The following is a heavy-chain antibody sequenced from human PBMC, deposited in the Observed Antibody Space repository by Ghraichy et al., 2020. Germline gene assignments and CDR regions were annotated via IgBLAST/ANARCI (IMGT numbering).Heavy chain of an antibody. Sequence: SETLSLTCAVSGYSISSDYYWGWIRQPPGKGLEWIGSMYHSGSTYYNPSLKSRVTISVDPSKNQFSLKLSSVTAADTAVYYCAGDDLGDGYNSRFDYWGQGTLVTVSS. D-gene: IGHD5-24*01. J-gene: IGHJ4*02. CDR3: AGDDLGDGYNSRFDY. CDR2: MYHSGST. CDR1: GYSISSDYY. V-gene: IGHV4-38-2*02.